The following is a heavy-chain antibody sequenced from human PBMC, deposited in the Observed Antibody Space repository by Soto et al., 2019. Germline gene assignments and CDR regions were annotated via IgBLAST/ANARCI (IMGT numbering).Heavy chain of an antibody. V-gene: IGHV1-69*13. D-gene: IGHD2-8*01. CDR2: IIPIFGTA. CDR1: GGTFSSYA. Sequence: SVKVSCKASGGTFSSYAISWVRQAPGQGLEWMGGIIPIFGTANYAQKFQGRVTITADESTSTAYMELSSLRSEDTAVYYCCTYCTNGVCYSGYYYGMDVWGQGTTVTVSS. J-gene: IGHJ6*02. CDR3: CTYCTNGVCYSGYYYGMDV.